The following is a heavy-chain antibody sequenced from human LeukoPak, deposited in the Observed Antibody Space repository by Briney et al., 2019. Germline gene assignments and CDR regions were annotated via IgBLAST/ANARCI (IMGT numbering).Heavy chain of an antibody. CDR2: INPSGGST. CDR1: GYTFTSYY. Sequence: ASVKVSCKAAGYTFTSYYMHWVRQAPGQGLEWMGIINPSGGSTSYAQKFQGRVTMTRDTFTSTVYMKLSSLRSEDTAVYYCARCSSTSCPGGSGMDVWGQGTTVTVSS. D-gene: IGHD2-2*01. CDR3: ARCSSTSCPGGSGMDV. J-gene: IGHJ6*02. V-gene: IGHV1-46*01.